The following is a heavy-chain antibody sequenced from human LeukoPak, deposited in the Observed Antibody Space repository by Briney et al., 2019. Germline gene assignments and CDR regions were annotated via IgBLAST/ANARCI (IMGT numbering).Heavy chain of an antibody. CDR2: ISYDGSNK. D-gene: IGHD3-9*01. V-gene: IGHV3-30-3*01. CDR1: GFTFSSYA. CDR3: XXXXXXXXXXXXXGYPEYYFDY. Sequence: GGSLRLSCAASGFTFSSYAMHWVRQAPGKGLEWVAVISYDGSNKYYADSVKGRFTISRDNSKNTLYLQMNSLRAEDTAVYYXXXXXXXXXXXXXXGYPEYYFDYWGQGTLVTVSS. J-gene: IGHJ4*02.